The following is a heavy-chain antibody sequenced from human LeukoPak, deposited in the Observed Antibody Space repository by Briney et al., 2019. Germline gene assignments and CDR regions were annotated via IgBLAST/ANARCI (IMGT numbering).Heavy chain of an antibody. V-gene: IGHV1-69*04. CDR2: IIPILGIA. CDR1: GGTFSSYT. J-gene: IGHJ6*02. D-gene: IGHD3-3*01. CDR3: ARDDFWSGYSHYYYYYYGMDV. Sequence: ASVKVSCKASGGTFSSYTISWVRQAPGQGLEWMGRIIPILGIANYAQKFQGRVTITADKSTSTAYMELSSLRSEDPAVYYCARDDFWSGYSHYYYYYYGMDVWGQGTTVTVSS.